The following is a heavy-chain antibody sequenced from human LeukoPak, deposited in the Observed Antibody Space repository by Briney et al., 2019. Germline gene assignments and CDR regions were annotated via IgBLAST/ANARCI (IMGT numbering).Heavy chain of an antibody. CDR1: GFTFSSDS. Sequence: GGSLRLSCAASGFTFSSDSMNWVRQAPGKGLEWVSSISSSSSYIYYADSVKGRFTISRDNAKNSLYLQMNSLRAEDTAVYYCARDDRIVGAYNLWGQGTLVTVSS. J-gene: IGHJ4*02. D-gene: IGHD1-26*01. V-gene: IGHV3-21*01. CDR3: ARDDRIVGAYNL. CDR2: ISSSSSYI.